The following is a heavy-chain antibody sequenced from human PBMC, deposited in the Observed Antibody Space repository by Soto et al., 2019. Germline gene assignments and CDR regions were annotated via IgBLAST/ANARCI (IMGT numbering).Heavy chain of an antibody. V-gene: IGHV1-69*01. CDR1: GGTFSTYG. CDR3: ASRERVDAFDV. CDR2: IIPIFGTI. Sequence: QVQLVQSGAEVTKPGSSVKVSCKASGGTFSTYGITWVRQASGQGLEWMGGIIPIFGTIKFAQKFQGRLTITPDESTSTVYMELSSLTSEATSVYYFASRERVDAFDVWGQGTMVTVSS. D-gene: IGHD1-26*01. J-gene: IGHJ3*01.